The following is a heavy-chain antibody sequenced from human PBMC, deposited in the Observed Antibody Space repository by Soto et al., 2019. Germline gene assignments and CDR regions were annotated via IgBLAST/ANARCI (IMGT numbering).Heavy chain of an antibody. Sequence: ASVKVSCKASGYTFTSYPITWVRQAPGQGLEWLGWISAYNGNTNYAQKLQGRVTMTTDTSTTTAYMELRSLRSDDTAVYYCARIRGYDYGDFWGQGTLVTVSS. V-gene: IGHV1-18*01. J-gene: IGHJ4*02. CDR3: ARIRGYDYGDF. CDR2: ISAYNGNT. D-gene: IGHD5-12*01. CDR1: GYTFTSYP.